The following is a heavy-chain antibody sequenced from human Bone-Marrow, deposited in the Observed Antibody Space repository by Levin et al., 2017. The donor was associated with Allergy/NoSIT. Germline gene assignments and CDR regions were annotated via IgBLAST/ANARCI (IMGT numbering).Heavy chain of an antibody. CDR1: GFTFSSYA. J-gene: IGHJ4*02. CDR2: ASGDGGST. V-gene: IGHV3-23*01. Sequence: GESLKISCAGSGFTFSSYAMSWVRQAPGKGLEWVSAASGDGGSTWYADSVKGRFTISRDNSKNTLYLQMNSLRAEDTAVYYCAKDGWTVGGTSFFDYWGQGTLVTVSS. CDR3: AKDGWTVGGTSFFDY. D-gene: IGHD1-26*01.